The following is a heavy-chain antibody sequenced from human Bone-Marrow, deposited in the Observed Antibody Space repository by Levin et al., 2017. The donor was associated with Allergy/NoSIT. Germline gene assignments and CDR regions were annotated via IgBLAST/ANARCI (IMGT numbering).Heavy chain of an antibody. D-gene: IGHD5-18*01. J-gene: IGHJ4*02. V-gene: IGHV3-7*01. CDR3: AREPRRFSYGH. CDR2: IKDDGSDK. CDR1: GFTFSSYW. Sequence: GGSLRLSCAASGFTFSSYWMSWVRQAPGKGREWVANIKDDGSDKYYVDSVKGRFTISRGNAKNSLYLQMNSLRAEDTAVNYCAREPRRFSYGHWGQGTLVTVSS.